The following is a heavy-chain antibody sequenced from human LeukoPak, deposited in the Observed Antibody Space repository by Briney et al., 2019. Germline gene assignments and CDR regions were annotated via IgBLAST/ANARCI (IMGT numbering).Heavy chain of an antibody. Sequence: PSETLSFTCTVSGGSISSGGYYWSWIRQHPGKGLEWIGYIYYSGSTYYNPSLKSRVTISVDTSKNQFSLKLSSVTAADTAVYYCASVLDYDSSGYKFDYWGQGTLVTVSS. CDR3: ASVLDYDSSGYKFDY. CDR1: GGSISSGGYY. D-gene: IGHD3-22*01. J-gene: IGHJ4*02. V-gene: IGHV4-31*03. CDR2: IYYSGST.